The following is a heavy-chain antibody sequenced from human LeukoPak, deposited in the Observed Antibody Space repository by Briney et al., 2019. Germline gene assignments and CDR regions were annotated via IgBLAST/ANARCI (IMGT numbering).Heavy chain of an antibody. D-gene: IGHD1-1*01. CDR3: ARDPLGRPHYYGMDV. J-gene: IGHJ6*02. CDR1: GFTFSSYA. Sequence: PGGSLRLSCAASGFTFSSYAMHWVRQAPGKGLEWVAVISYDGSNKYYADSVKGRFTISRDNSKNTLYLQMNSLRAEDTAVYYCARDPLGRPHYYGMDVWGQGTTVTVSS. CDR2: ISYDGSNK. V-gene: IGHV3-30-3*01.